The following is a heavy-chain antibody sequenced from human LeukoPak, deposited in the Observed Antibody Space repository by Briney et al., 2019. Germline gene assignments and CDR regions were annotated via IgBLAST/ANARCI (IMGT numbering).Heavy chain of an antibody. Sequence: GGSLRLSCAASGLTFSNHGMHWVRQGPGKGLVLVSRIDGDGSGTSYADSVKGRFTIPSDNAKNTSYMQLDSPRAEDSAVYYCATVFDYWGQGTLVTVSS. CDR2: IDGDGSGT. J-gene: IGHJ4*02. D-gene: IGHD4-17*01. CDR3: ATVFDY. CDR1: GLTFSNHG. V-gene: IGHV3-74*01.